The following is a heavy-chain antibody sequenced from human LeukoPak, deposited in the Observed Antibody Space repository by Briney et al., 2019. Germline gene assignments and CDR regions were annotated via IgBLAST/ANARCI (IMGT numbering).Heavy chain of an antibody. CDR2: IYYSGIT. CDR3: ARVAGYCTNGVCYNNWFDP. CDR1: GGSISSYY. J-gene: IGHJ5*02. D-gene: IGHD2-8*01. V-gene: IGHV4-59*01. Sequence: SETLSLTCTVSGGSISSYYWTWIRQPPGKGLEWIGYIYYSGITNYNPSLKSRVTISVDTSKNQFSLKLSSVTAADTAVYYCARVAGYCTNGVCYNNWFDPWGQGNMVTVSS.